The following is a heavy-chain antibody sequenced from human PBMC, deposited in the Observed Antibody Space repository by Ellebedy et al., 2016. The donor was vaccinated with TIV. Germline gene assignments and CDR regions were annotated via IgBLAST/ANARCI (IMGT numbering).Heavy chain of an antibody. J-gene: IGHJ4*02. CDR1: GGSISSSSYY. Sequence: SETLSLTCTVSGGSISSSSYYWGWIRQPPGKGLEWIRRIYTSGSTNYNPSLKSRVTMSVDTSKNQFSLKLSSVTAADTAVYYCASGYYFDYWGQGTLVTVSS. CDR3: ASGYYFDY. CDR2: IYTSGST. V-gene: IGHV4-61*05. D-gene: IGHD6-25*01.